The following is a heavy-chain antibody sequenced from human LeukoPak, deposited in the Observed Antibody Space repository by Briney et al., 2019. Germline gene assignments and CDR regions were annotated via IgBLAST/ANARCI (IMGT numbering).Heavy chain of an antibody. CDR3: AKDFSFPMILG. D-gene: IGHD3-22*01. CDR1: GFTSSSYA. Sequence: GGSLRLSCAASGFTSSSYAMSWVRQAPGKGLEWVSAISGSGGSTYYADSVKGRFTISRDNSKNTLYLQMNSLRAEDTAVYYCAKDFSFPMILGRGQGTLVTVSS. V-gene: IGHV3-23*01. CDR2: ISGSGGST. J-gene: IGHJ1*01.